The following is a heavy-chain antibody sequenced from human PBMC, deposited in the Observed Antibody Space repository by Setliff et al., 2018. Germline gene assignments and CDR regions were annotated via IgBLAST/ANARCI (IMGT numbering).Heavy chain of an antibody. CDR3: ARAKGTTMATQYFDY. Sequence: PGGSLRLSCAASGFTFSNYWMHWVRQAPGKGLVWVSRIDSDGSVTNYADSVRGRFTISRDNSKSTLYLQLNSLRAEDTAVYYCARAKGTTMATQYFDYWGQGTLVTVSS. V-gene: IGHV3-74*01. CDR1: GFTFSNYW. D-gene: IGHD3-10*01. CDR2: IDSDGSVT. J-gene: IGHJ4*02.